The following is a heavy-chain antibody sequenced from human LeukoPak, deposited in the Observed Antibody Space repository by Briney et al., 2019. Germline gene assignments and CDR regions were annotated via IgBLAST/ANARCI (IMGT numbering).Heavy chain of an antibody. V-gene: IGHV3-23*01. CDR1: GFTFSSYA. D-gene: IGHD3-10*01. J-gene: IGHJ4*02. Sequence: PGGSLRLSCAASGFTFSSYAMSWVRQAPGKGLEWVSAISGSGGSTYYADSVKGRFTISRDNSKNTLYLQMNSLKTEDTAVYYCTTAVSYYDSGQFDYWGQGTLVTVSS. CDR2: ISGSGGST. CDR3: TTAVSYYDSGQFDY.